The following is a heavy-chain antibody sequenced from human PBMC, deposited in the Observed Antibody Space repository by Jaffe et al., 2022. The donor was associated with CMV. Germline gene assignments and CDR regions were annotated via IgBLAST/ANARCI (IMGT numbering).Heavy chain of an antibody. CDR1: GYTFTNYY. J-gene: IGHJ3*01. V-gene: IGHV1-46*01. CDR3: ARDRGGSSWELPV. D-gene: IGHD6-13*01. Sequence: QVHLVQSGAEVKKPGASVKVSCKASGYTFTNYYIHWVRQAPGQGLEWMGIINPSSGSTTYAQKFQGRVTMTRDTSTSTVYMDLSSLRFEDTAVYYCARDRGGSSWELPVWGQGTMVTVSS. CDR2: INPSSGST.